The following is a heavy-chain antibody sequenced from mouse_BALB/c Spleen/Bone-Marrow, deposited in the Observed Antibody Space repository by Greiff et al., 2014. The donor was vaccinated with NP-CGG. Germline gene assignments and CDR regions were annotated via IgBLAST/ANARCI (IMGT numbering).Heavy chain of an antibody. CDR2: INPSTGYT. J-gene: IGHJ4*01. D-gene: IGHD2-3*01. V-gene: IGHV1-7*01. CDR1: GYTFTSYW. CDR3: ARPRGWRAYYAMDY. Sequence: QVQLKESGAELVEPGASVKMSCKASGYTFTSYWMHWVKQRPGQGLEWIGYINPSTGYTEYNQKFKKKATLTADKSSSTAYMQQRSLTSEDSAVYYCARPRGWRAYYAMDYWGKEPQSPSPQ.